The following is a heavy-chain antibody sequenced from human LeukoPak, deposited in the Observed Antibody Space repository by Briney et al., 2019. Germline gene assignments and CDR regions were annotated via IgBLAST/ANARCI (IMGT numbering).Heavy chain of an antibody. CDR3: ARGDVYINWFDP. Sequence: PSETLSLTCTVSGGSISSYYWSWIRQPPGKGLEWIGYIYYSGSTNYNPSLKSRVTISVDTSKNQFSLKLSSVTAADTAVYYCARGDVYINWFDPWGQETLVTVSS. V-gene: IGHV4-59*01. CDR1: GGSISSYY. D-gene: IGHD5-24*01. J-gene: IGHJ5*02. CDR2: IYYSGST.